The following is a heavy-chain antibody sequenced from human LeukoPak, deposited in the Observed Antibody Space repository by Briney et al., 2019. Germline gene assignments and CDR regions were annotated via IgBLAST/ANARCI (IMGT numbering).Heavy chain of an antibody. D-gene: IGHD2-21*01. J-gene: IGHJ4*02. CDR2: INTEFST. CDR1: GFTFSSYS. Sequence: QPGGSLRLSCAASGFTFSSYSMSWVRRPPGKGLEWVSAINTEFSTYYPDSVKGRFTISRDNSKKSLHLQMNSLTVEDTAVYYCARDRFDSGADNPYFDSWGQGTQVTVSS. V-gene: IGHV3-23*01. CDR3: ARDRFDSGADNPYFDS.